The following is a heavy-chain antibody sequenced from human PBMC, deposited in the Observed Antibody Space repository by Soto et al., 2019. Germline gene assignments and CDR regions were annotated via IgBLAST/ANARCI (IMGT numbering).Heavy chain of an antibody. CDR1: GFNVSSNY. J-gene: IGHJ1*01. CDR2: MYSGGST. Sequence: EVQMVESGGGLVQPGGSLRLSCAASGFNVSSNYMSWVRQAPGKGLEWVSVMYSGGSTYYADSVKGRFTISRHNSKNTLYLQMTSLRGEDMAVYYCARGHDYGEHSTRRSAEYFQNWGQGTLVTVSS. D-gene: IGHD4-17*01. CDR3: ARGHDYGEHSTRRSAEYFQN. V-gene: IGHV3-53*04.